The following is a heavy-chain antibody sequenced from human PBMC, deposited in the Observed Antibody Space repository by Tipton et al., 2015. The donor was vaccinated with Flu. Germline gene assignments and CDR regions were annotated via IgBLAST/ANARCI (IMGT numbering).Heavy chain of an antibody. V-gene: IGHV4-59*01. J-gene: IGHJ5*02. CDR1: GGSISSYY. Sequence: LRLSCTVSGGSISSYYWSWIRQPPGKGLVWIGYIYYSGSTNYNPSLKSRVTISVDTSKNQFSLKLSSVTAADTAVYYCARYLHSSGWYNGFDPWGQGTLVTVSS. D-gene: IGHD6-19*01. CDR2: IYYSGST. CDR3: ARYLHSSGWYNGFDP.